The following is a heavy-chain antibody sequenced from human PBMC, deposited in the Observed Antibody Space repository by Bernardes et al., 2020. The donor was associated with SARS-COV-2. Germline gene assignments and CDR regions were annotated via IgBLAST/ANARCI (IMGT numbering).Heavy chain of an antibody. V-gene: IGHV4-59*08. Sequence: SENLSLTCSVSGGSIFTDYWSWIRQPPGRGLEWIGYSHYTGSANYNPSLKSRVSISGDRSRNQFSLRLRSVTAADTAVYFCARRSGSYFGWFDPWGQGTLVTVSS. CDR3: ARRSGSYFGWFDP. CDR1: GGSIFTDY. D-gene: IGHD3-10*01. CDR2: SHYTGSA. J-gene: IGHJ5*02.